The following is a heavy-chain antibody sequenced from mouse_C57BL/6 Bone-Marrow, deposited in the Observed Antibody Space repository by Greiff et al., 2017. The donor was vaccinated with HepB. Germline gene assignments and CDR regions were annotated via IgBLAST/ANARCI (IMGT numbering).Heavy chain of an antibody. CDR2: IDPEDGDT. CDR1: GFTIKDYY. CDR3: SQIYPVSFNCAMDY. D-gene: IGHD2-1*01. V-gene: IGHV14-1*01. Sequence: VQLQQSGAELVRPGASVKLSCTASGFTIKDYYMHWVKQRPEQGLEWIGRIDPEDGDTEYAPKFQGKATMTADPSSNTAYLQLSSLTSEDTAVYYGSQIYPVSFNCAMDYWGQGTSVTVSS. J-gene: IGHJ4*01.